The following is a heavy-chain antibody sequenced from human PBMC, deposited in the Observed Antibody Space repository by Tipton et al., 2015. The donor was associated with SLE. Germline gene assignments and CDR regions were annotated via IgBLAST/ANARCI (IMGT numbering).Heavy chain of an antibody. CDR2: IYYSGST. J-gene: IGHJ5*02. CDR3: ARDQQLVQGWFDP. Sequence: TLSLTCTVSGGSISGYYWTWIRQPPGKGLEWIGYIYYSGSTYYNPSLKSRVTISVDTSKNQFSLKLSSVTAADTAVYYCARDQQLVQGWFDPWGQGTLVTVSS. D-gene: IGHD6-13*01. CDR1: GGSISGYY. V-gene: IGHV4-59*06.